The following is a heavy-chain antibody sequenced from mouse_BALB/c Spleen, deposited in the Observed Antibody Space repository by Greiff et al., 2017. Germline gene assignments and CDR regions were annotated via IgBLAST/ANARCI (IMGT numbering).Heavy chain of an antibody. CDR1: GYAFTNYL. CDR3: ARGRTNWEGGFAY. J-gene: IGHJ3*01. Sequence: QVQLQQSGAELVRTGTSVKVSCKASGYAFTNYLIEWVKQRPGQGLEWIGVINPGSGGTNYNEKFKGKATLTADKSSSTAYMQLSSLTSDDSAVYVCARGRTNWEGGFAYWGQGTLVTVSA. V-gene: IGHV1-54*01. CDR2: INPGSGGT. D-gene: IGHD4-1*01.